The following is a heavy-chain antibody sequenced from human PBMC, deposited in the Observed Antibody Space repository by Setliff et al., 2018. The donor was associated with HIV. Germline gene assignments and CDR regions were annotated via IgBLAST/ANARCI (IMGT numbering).Heavy chain of an antibody. CDR3: VRAAAGLDI. CDR1: GFTLSDHY. Sequence: GGSLRLSCAASGFTLSDHYMDWVRQAPGKGLEWVGHIKSKTDGGTTDYAAPVKGRFTISRDDSKTTLYLQMNSLKTEDTAVYYCVRAAAGLDIWSQGIRVTVSS. V-gene: IGHV3-15*01. J-gene: IGHJ4*02. CDR2: IKSKTDGGTT. D-gene: IGHD6-25*01.